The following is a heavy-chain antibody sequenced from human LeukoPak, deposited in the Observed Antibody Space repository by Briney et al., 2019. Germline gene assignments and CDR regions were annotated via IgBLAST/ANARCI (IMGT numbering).Heavy chain of an antibody. J-gene: IGHJ6*02. CDR3: AKAPLPYYYYYGMDV. Sequence: GGSLRLSCAASGFTFSSYSMNWVRQAPGKGLEWVSSISSSSSYIYYADSVKGRFTVSRDNAKNSLYLQMNSLRAEDTAVYYCAKAPLPYYYYYGMDVWGQGTTVTVSS. CDR2: ISSSSSYI. V-gene: IGHV3-21*01. CDR1: GFTFSSYS.